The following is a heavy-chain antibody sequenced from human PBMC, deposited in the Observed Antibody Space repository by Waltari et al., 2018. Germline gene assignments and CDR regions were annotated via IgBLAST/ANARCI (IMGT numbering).Heavy chain of an antibody. CDR3: ARGLFSNRQTGYSSSWYGY. Sequence: QVQLQQWGAGLLKPSETLSLTCAVYGGSFSGYYWSWIRQPPGQGLEWIGEINHSGSTHYNPSLKSRVTISVDTSKNQFSLKLSSVTAADTAVYYCARGLFSNRQTGYSSSWYGYWGQGTLVTVSS. CDR2: INHSGST. D-gene: IGHD6-13*01. J-gene: IGHJ4*02. CDR1: GGSFSGYY. V-gene: IGHV4-34*01.